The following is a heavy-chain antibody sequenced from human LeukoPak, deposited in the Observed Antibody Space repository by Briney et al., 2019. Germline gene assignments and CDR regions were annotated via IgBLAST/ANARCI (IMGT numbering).Heavy chain of an antibody. J-gene: IGHJ4*02. D-gene: IGHD6-13*01. CDR3: AKRRSWYVDS. V-gene: IGHV3-23*01. CDR1: GGSFSGYY. Sequence: ETLSLTCAVYGGSFSGYYWSWIRQTPGKGLEWVSAISGNGGSTYYADSVKGRFTISRDNSKNMLYLQMNSLRAEDTAVYYCAKRRSWYVDSWGQGTLVTVSS. CDR2: ISGNGGST.